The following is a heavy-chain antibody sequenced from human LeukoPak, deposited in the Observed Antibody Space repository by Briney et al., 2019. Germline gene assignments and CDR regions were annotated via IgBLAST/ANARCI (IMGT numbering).Heavy chain of an antibody. J-gene: IGHJ4*02. V-gene: IGHV3-48*03. CDR1: GFTFSSYE. D-gene: IGHD5-18*01. CDR2: ISSSGSTI. CDR3: AKDSYGPDDY. Sequence: GGSLRLSCAASGFTFSSYEMNWVRQAPGKGLEWISYISSSGSTIYYADSVKGRFTISRDNAKNSLYLQMNSLRGEDTGVYYCAKDSYGPDDYWGQGTLVTVSS.